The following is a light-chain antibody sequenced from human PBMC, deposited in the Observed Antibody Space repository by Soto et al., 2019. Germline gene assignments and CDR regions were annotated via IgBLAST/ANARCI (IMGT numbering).Light chain of an antibody. Sequence: REMTQSPATLSVSPGETATLSCRASQSIVTNLGWYQQKPGQAPRLLIYGATTRATGVPARFSGSGSGTEFTLPISSLQSEDFAVYYCQQYHHWPLTFGGGTRVEIK. V-gene: IGKV3-15*01. CDR2: GAT. CDR3: QQYHHWPLT. CDR1: QSIVTN. J-gene: IGKJ4*01.